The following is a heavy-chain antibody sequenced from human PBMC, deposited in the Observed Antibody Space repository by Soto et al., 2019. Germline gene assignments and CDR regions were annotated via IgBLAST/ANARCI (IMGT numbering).Heavy chain of an antibody. CDR1: GFTFSSYG. V-gene: IGHV3-33*01. J-gene: IGHJ3*02. Sequence: GGSLRLSCAASGFTFSSYGMHWVRQAPGKGLEWVAVIWYDGSNKYYADSVKGRFTTSRDNSKNTLYLQMNSLRAEDTAVYYCAREGENYYDSSGYGPAAFDIWGQGTMVTVSS. CDR2: IWYDGSNK. D-gene: IGHD3-22*01. CDR3: AREGENYYDSSGYGPAAFDI.